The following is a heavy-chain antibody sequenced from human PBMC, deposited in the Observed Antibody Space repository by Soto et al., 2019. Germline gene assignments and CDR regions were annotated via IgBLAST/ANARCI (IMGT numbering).Heavy chain of an antibody. D-gene: IGHD3-22*01. Sequence: PGGSLRLSCAASGFTFSSYGMHWVRQAPGKGLEWVAVIWYDGSNKYYADSVKGRFTISRDNSKNTLYLQMNSLRAEDTAVYYWARVSSYDSSGFILGVMAVWGQGTTVTVSS. V-gene: IGHV3-33*01. CDR2: IWYDGSNK. CDR3: ARVSSYDSSGFILGVMAV. J-gene: IGHJ6*02. CDR1: GFTFSSYG.